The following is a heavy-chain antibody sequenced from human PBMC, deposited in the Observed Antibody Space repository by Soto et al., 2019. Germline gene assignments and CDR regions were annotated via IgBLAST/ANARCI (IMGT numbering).Heavy chain of an antibody. CDR3: ARLASYLRSAPGPAGYCSGGSCEPFDY. V-gene: IGHV3-30-3*01. J-gene: IGHJ4*02. D-gene: IGHD2-15*01. Sequence: QVQLVESGGGVVQPGRSLRLSCAASGFTFSSYAMHWVRQAPGKGLEWVAVISYDGSNKYYADSVKGRFTISRDNSKNALYLQMNSRGAEDTGVYYCARLASYLRSAPGPAGYCSGGSCEPFDYWGQGTLVTVSS. CDR1: GFTFSSYA. CDR2: ISYDGSNK.